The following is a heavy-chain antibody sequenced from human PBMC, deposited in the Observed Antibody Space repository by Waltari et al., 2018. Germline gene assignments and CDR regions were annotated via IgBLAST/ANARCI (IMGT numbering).Heavy chain of an antibody. V-gene: IGHV3-33*01. D-gene: IGHD2-2*01. CDR2: IWYDGSNK. CDR3: AREGGVVVLDYYYGMDV. CDR1: GFTFSSYG. Sequence: QVQLVESGGGVVQPGRSLRLSCAASGFTFSSYGMHWVRQATGKGLEWVAVIWYDGSNKYYADSVKGRFTISRDNSKNTLYLQMNSLRAEDTAVYYCAREGGVVVLDYYYGMDVWGQGTTITVSS. J-gene: IGHJ6*02.